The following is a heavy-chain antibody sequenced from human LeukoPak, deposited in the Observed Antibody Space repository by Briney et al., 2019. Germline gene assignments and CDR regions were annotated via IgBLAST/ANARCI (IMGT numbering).Heavy chain of an antibody. CDR2: IGSSSSYI. CDR3: ARDGVVRGVIIY. J-gene: IGHJ4*02. D-gene: IGHD3-10*01. CDR1: GFTFSGYS. V-gene: IGHV3-21*01. Sequence: GGSLRLSCAASGFTFSGYSMNWVRQAPGKGLEWVSSIGSSSSYIYYADSLKGRFTISRDNARNSLYLQMNSLRAEDTAVYYCARDGVVRGVIIYWGQGTLVTVSS.